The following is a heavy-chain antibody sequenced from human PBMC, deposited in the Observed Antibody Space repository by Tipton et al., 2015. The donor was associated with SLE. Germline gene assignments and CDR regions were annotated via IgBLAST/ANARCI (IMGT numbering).Heavy chain of an antibody. Sequence: TLSLTCTVSGASINTGGYYWTWIRQHPGKGLEWIGYISYSGSTYYNPSLKSRVTISVDTSKNQFSLKLSSVTAADTALYYCARGTNYDSSGYYSYWGQGTLVTVSS. V-gene: IGHV4-31*03. CDR1: GASINTGGYY. D-gene: IGHD3-22*01. CDR3: ARGTNYDSSGYYSY. J-gene: IGHJ4*02. CDR2: ISYSGST.